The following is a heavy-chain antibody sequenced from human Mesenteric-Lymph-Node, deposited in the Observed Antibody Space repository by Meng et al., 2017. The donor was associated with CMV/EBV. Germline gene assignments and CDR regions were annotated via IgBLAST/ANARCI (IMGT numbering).Heavy chain of an antibody. J-gene: IGHJ4*02. V-gene: IGHV3-11*06. CDR3: VRVPLTPTAIEGAFDY. CDR1: GFIFSDYY. D-gene: IGHD2-2*01. CDR2: IGSFNNYK. Sequence: GGSLRLSCAASGFIFSDYYMSWIRQAPGKGLEWVSSIGSFNNYKYYADSVQGRFTISRDDAENSLFLQMNSLRAEDTAVYYCVRVPLTPTAIEGAFDYWGQGTLVTVSS.